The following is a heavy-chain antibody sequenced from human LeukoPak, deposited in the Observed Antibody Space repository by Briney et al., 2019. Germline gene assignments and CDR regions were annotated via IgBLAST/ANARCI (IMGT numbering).Heavy chain of an antibody. Sequence: GGSLRLSCAASGFTFSSYWMSRVRQAPGKGLEWAANIKQDGSEKYYVDSVKGRFTISRDNAKNSLYLQMNSLRAEDTAVYYCARDRKLAAAGYMDVWGKGTTVTVSS. D-gene: IGHD6-13*01. CDR1: GFTFSSYW. CDR3: ARDRKLAAAGYMDV. V-gene: IGHV3-7*01. CDR2: IKQDGSEK. J-gene: IGHJ6*03.